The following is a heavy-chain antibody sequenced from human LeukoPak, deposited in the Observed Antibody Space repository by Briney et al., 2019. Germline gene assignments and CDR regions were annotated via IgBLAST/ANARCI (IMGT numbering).Heavy chain of an antibody. CDR1: GGSFSGYY. CDR3: ARGSNYYGSGSFWFDP. V-gene: IGHV4-34*01. D-gene: IGHD3-10*01. J-gene: IGHJ5*02. CDR2: INHSGST. Sequence: SETLSLTCAVYGGSFSGYYWSWIRQPPGKGLEWIGEINHSGSTNYNPSLKSRVTISVDTSKNQFSLKLSSVTAADTAVYYCARGSNYYGSGSFWFDPWGQGTLVTVSS.